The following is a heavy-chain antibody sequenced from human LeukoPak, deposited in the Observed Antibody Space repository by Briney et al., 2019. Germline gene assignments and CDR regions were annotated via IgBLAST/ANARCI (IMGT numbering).Heavy chain of an antibody. CDR1: GGSFSGYY. D-gene: IGHD4-17*01. Sequence: SETLSLTCAVYGGSFSGYYWSWIRQPPGKGLEWIGDINHSGSTKYNPSLKSRVTISVDTYKNQFSLKLSSVTAADTAVYYCATWTTVTLQKQRGWAYYYYGMDVWGKGTTVTVSS. J-gene: IGHJ6*04. CDR3: ATWTTVTLQKQRGWAYYYYGMDV. V-gene: IGHV4-34*01. CDR2: INHSGST.